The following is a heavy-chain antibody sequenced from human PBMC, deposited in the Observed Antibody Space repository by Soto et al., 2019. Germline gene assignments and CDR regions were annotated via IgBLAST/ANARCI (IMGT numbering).Heavy chain of an antibody. D-gene: IGHD3-10*01. CDR2: IRNKANDYAT. CDR1: GFTFSDHY. V-gene: IGHV3-72*01. J-gene: IGHJ4*02. Sequence: GGSLRLSCAASGFTFSDHYMDWVRQAPGRGPEWVGRIRNKANDYATQYAASVKGRFTISRDDSKNSLYLQMNSLETEDTAMYYCARGSPHYYGSGSYRTVFDYWGQGTLVTVSS. CDR3: ARGSPHYYGSGSYRTVFDY.